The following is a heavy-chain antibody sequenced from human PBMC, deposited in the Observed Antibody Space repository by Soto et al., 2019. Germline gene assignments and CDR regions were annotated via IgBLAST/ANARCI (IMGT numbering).Heavy chain of an antibody. V-gene: IGHV3-48*04. CDR1: GFALSSYS. J-gene: IGHJ4*02. CDR2: ISRTGSYI. Sequence: EVQLVESGGGLVQPGGSLRLSCAVSGFALSSYSMNWVRQAPGRGLEWVSYISRTGSYIHYADSVKGRFTISRDNAKNSLFLQMDSLRVEDTAVYYCARDPDELDYWGQGTLVTVSS. CDR3: ARDPDELDY.